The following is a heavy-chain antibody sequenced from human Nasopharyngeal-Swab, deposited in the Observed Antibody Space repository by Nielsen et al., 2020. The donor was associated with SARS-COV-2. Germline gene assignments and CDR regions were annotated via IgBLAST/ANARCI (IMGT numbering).Heavy chain of an antibody. Sequence: SETLSLICAVYGGSFSGYYWSWIRQFSGKGLEWIGEINHSGSINYNLSLKSRVTISVETSKNQFSLKLSSVTAADTAVYYCARGRGITVTTPSPVFDYWGQGTLVTVSS. J-gene: IGHJ4*02. CDR3: ARGRGITVTTPSPVFDY. V-gene: IGHV4-34*01. D-gene: IGHD1-20*01. CDR2: INHSGSI. CDR1: GGSFSGYY.